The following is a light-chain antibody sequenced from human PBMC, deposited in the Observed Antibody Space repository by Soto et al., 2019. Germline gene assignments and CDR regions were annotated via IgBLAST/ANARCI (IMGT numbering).Light chain of an antibody. CDR1: SSDVGGYDY. Sequence: QSVLTQPPSASGSPGQSVTISCTGTSSDVGGYDYVSWYQQLPGKAPKLMIYEVSNRPSGVSNRFSGSKSGNTASLTISGLQAEDEADYYCSSYTSSTPYVFGTGTKLTVL. J-gene: IGLJ1*01. CDR3: SSYTSSTPYV. CDR2: EVS. V-gene: IGLV2-14*01.